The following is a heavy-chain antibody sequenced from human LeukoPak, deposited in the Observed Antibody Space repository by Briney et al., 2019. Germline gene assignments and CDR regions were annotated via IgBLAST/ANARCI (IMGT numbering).Heavy chain of an antibody. V-gene: IGHV3-30*02. CDR3: AREGLYSGYEWY. CDR1: GFTFTNYG. CDR2: IGYDGSNK. D-gene: IGHD5-12*01. J-gene: IGHJ4*02. Sequence: PGGSLRLSCAASGFTFTNYGMHWVRQAPGKGLEWVAFIGYDGSNKYYADSVKGRFTISRDNAKNSLYLQMNSLRAEDTAVYYCAREGLYSGYEWYWGQGTLVTVSS.